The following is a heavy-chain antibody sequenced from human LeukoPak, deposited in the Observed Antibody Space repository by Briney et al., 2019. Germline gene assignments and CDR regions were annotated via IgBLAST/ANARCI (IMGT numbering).Heavy chain of an antibody. CDR1: GYTFTSYD. CDR3: AKIDRQYCSRSSCYALDY. J-gene: IGHJ4*02. V-gene: IGHV1-8*01. Sequence: ASVKVSCKASGYTFTSYDINWVRQATGQGLEWMGWMNPNSGNTGYAQKFQGRVTMTRNTSISTAYMELSSLKASDTAMYYCAKIDRQYCSRSSCYALDYWGQGTQVTVSS. D-gene: IGHD2-2*01. CDR2: MNPNSGNT.